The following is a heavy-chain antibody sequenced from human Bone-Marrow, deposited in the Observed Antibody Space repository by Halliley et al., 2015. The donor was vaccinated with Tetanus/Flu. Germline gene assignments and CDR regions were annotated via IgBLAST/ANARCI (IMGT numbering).Heavy chain of an antibody. CDR2: ISSDGGST. Sequence: SLRLSCAASGFTFSSYAMNWVRQAPGKGLEYVSGISSDGGSTNYGNSVKGRFTISRDNSKNMLYLQMGSPRGEDMGVYYCARQSMESSGWYGIDYWGQGTLVTVSA. CDR3: ARQSMESSGWYGIDY. J-gene: IGHJ4*02. CDR1: GFTFSSYA. D-gene: IGHD6-13*01. V-gene: IGHV3-64*01.